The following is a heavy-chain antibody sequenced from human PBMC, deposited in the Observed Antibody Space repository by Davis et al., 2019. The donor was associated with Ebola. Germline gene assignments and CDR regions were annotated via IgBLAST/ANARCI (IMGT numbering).Heavy chain of an antibody. Sequence: PGGSLRLSCAASGFTFTSHSMTWVRQVPGKGLEWVSGISGSGGSTYYADSVKGRFTFSRDNSKNTLYLQMNSLRAEDTAVYYCAKGSFYGSRSITAGVDVWGQGTTVTVSS. CDR3: AKGSFYGSRSITAGVDV. CDR2: ISGSGGST. J-gene: IGHJ6*02. D-gene: IGHD4-17*01. V-gene: IGHV3-23*01. CDR1: GFTFTSHS.